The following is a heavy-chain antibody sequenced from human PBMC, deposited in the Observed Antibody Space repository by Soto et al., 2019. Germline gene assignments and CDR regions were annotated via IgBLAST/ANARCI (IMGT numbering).Heavy chain of an antibody. J-gene: IGHJ4*01. CDR2: IYYSGIT. CDR3: AKAKRGGIAAAIYY. D-gene: IGHD6-13*01. Sequence: SDTLSLPGTVSGTSVSSGRYYWCWIRPPRGKDPEEIAYIYYSGITNYIPSHKSRVTLSVDTSKNQYSLKLSSVTAADTAVYYCAKAKRGGIAAAIYYWGQRTQVPGSS. CDR1: GTSVSSGRYY. V-gene: IGHV4-61*01.